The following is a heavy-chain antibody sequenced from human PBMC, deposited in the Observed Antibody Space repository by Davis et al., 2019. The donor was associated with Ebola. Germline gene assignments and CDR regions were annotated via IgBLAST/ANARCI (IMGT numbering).Heavy chain of an antibody. J-gene: IGHJ4*02. V-gene: IGHV4-59*01. CDR1: GVSIRSYR. CDR2: MYYSGTS. D-gene: IGHD4-17*01. CDR3: ARFSWSMTTVTSDY. Sequence: SETLSLTCSVSGVSIRSYRWNWIRQTPGKGLEWIGYMYYSGTSNYNPSLKSRVTISVDTSKNQFSLKLSSVTAADTALYYCARFSWSMTTVTSDYWGQGTLVTVSS.